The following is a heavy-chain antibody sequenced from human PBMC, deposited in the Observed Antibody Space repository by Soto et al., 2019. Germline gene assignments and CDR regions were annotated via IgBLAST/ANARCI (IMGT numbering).Heavy chain of an antibody. D-gene: IGHD3-22*01. CDR2: ISGSGGSS. J-gene: IGHJ4*02. CDR1: GFTFINYG. V-gene: IGHV3-23*01. CDR3: AGRGEVEVTGFVY. Sequence: EVQLLESGGGLIQPGGSLRLSCAASGFTFINYGMGWVRQAPGKGLEWVSSISGSGGSSYHADSVRGRITISRDNSKNTLFLQMNNLRVEDTAIYYCAGRGEVEVTGFVYWGQGTMVTVSS.